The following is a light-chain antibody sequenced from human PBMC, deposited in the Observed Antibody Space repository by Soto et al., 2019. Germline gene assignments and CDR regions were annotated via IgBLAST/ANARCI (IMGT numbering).Light chain of an antibody. J-gene: IGLJ3*02. V-gene: IGLV2-11*01. CDR3: CSYAGPSNYWV. Sequence: QSVLPQPRSVSGSPGQSVTISCTGTSSDVGAYNYVSWYQQYSGKAPKVIIFDVSERPSGLPDRFYGPKSGNTASLTISGLQAEDDADYYCCSYAGPSNYWVFGGGTQLPLL. CDR1: SSDVGAYNY. CDR2: DVS.